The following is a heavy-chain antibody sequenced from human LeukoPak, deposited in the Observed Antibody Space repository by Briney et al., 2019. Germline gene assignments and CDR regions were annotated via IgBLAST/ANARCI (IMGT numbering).Heavy chain of an antibody. V-gene: IGHV4-39*02. J-gene: IGHJ3*02. D-gene: IGHD6-13*01. CDR3: AREQLAGAFDI. Sequence: SETLSLTCTVSGGSISSSTYYWGWIRQPPGRGLEWIGSIHYSGTTYFNPALKSRVTISIDTSNNQFSLKLSSVTAADTAVYYCAREQLAGAFDIWGQGTMVTVSS. CDR1: GGSISSSTYY. CDR2: IHYSGTT.